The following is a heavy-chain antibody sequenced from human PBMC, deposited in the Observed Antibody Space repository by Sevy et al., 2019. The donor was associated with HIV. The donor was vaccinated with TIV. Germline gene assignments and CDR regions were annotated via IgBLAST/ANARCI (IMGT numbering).Heavy chain of an antibody. Sequence: GGSLRLSCAASGFSVSGIYMSWVRQAPGKGLEWVSVLYVGGSTYYADSVKRRFTNSRDNSKNTLYLEMSSLRAEDTAIYYCARGRYDSTGYYIYDSFDIWGQGTMVTVS. D-gene: IGHD3-22*01. CDR1: GFSVSGIY. CDR3: ARGRYDSTGYYIYDSFDI. V-gene: IGHV3-53*01. J-gene: IGHJ3*02. CDR2: LYVGGST.